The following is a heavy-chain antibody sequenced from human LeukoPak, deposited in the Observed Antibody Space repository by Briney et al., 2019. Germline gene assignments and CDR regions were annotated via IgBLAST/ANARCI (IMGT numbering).Heavy chain of an antibody. Sequence: SETLSLTCTVSGYSISSGYYWGWIRQPPGKGLEWIGSIYHSGSTYYNPSLKSRVTISVDTSKNQFSLKLSSVTAADTAVYYCARHRDYGGNSFQDAFDIWGQGTMVTVSS. V-gene: IGHV4-38-2*02. J-gene: IGHJ3*02. CDR1: GYSISSGYY. D-gene: IGHD4-23*01. CDR2: IYHSGST. CDR3: ARHRDYGGNSFQDAFDI.